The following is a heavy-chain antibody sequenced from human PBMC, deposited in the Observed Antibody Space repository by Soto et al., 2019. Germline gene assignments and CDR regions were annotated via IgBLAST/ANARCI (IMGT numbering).Heavy chain of an antibody. V-gene: IGHV4-31*03. CDR1: GGSISSGGYY. J-gene: IGHJ4*02. CDR2: IYYSGST. CDR3: ARGLGYCSSTSCYTRKSGLDY. D-gene: IGHD2-2*02. Sequence: QVQLQESGPGLVKPSQTLSLTCTVSGGSISSGGYYWSWIRQHPGKVLEWVGYIYYSGSTYYSPSLKSRVTISVDTAKYQFSLKLSSVSATDTAVYYCARGLGYCSSTSCYTRKSGLDYWGQGTLVTVSS.